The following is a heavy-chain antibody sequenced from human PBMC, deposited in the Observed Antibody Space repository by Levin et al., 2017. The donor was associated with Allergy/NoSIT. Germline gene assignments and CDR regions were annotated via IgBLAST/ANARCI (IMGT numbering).Heavy chain of an antibody. V-gene: IGHV1-2*02. CDR3: ARGVYENDYYYGMDV. CDR1: GYTFTGYY. J-gene: IGHJ6*02. D-gene: IGHD2-8*01. Sequence: ASVKVSCKASGYTFTGYYMHWVRQAPGQGLEWMGWINPNSGGTKYAQKFQGRVTMTRDTSISTAYMELRRLRSDDTAVYYCARGVYENDYYYGMDVWGQGPTVPVSS. CDR2: INPNSGGT.